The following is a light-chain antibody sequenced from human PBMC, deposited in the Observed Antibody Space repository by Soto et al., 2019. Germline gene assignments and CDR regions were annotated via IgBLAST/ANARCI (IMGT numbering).Light chain of an antibody. Sequence: DIQITQSPSSLSASVGDRVTITCRATQSIYTYLSWYQQKPGKAPKLLISAASSLQSGVPSRFSGSRSGPDFTLTISSLQPEDFATYYCQQSYSSPPTFGQGTKVDIK. CDR1: QSIYTY. J-gene: IGKJ1*01. V-gene: IGKV1-39*01. CDR2: AAS. CDR3: QQSYSSPPT.